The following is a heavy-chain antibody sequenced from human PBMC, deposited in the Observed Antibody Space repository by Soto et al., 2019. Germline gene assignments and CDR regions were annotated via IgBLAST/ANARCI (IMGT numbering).Heavy chain of an antibody. V-gene: IGHV6-1*01. D-gene: IGHD6-6*01. CDR2: TYYRSKWYN. J-gene: IGHJ6*03. CDR1: GDSVSSNSAA. CDR3: ARGRGSSYYYYYYMDV. Sequence: KQSQTLSLTCAISGDSVSSNSAAWNWIRQSPSRGLEWLGRTYYRSKWYNDYAVSVKSRITINPDTSKNQFSLQLNSVTPEDTAVYYCARGRGSSYYYYYYMDVWGKGTTVTVSS.